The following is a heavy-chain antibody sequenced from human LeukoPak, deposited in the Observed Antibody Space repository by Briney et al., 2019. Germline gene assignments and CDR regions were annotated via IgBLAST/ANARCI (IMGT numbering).Heavy chain of an antibody. CDR1: GFTFSSYA. D-gene: IGHD5-24*01. Sequence: PGGSLRLSCAASGFTFSSYAMHWVRQAPGKGLEWVAVISYDGSNKYYADSVKGRFTISRDNSKNTLYLQMNSLRAEDTAVYYCAIPGDGYNYYFDYWGQGTLVTVSS. CDR2: ISYDGSNK. J-gene: IGHJ4*02. CDR3: AIPGDGYNYYFDY. V-gene: IGHV3-30-3*01.